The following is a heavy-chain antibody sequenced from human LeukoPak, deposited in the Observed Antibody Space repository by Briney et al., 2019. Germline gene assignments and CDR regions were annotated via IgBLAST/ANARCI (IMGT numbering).Heavy chain of an antibody. D-gene: IGHD3-22*01. CDR2: ISGGGGST. CDR1: GFTFGTYA. CDR3: AKSSYYDSSGYYREYYFDY. V-gene: IGHV3-23*01. Sequence: GGSLRLSCAASGFTFGTYAMSWVRQAPGKGLEWVSSISGGGGSTYNTDSVKGRFTISRDNSKNTLYLQMNSLRAEDTAVYYCAKSSYYDSSGYYREYYFDYWGQGTLVTVSS. J-gene: IGHJ4*02.